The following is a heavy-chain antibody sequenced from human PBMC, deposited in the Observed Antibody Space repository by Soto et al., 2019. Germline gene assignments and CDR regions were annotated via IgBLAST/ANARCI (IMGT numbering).Heavy chain of an antibody. CDR2: ISVSGANT. V-gene: IGHV3-23*01. J-gene: IGHJ4*02. D-gene: IGHD6-19*01. CDR3: ASSSGWSFYYFDY. Sequence: GGSLRLSCAASGFTFNNYAMSWVRQAPGKGLEWVSTISVSGANTYYADSVKGRFTISRDDSKNTLYLQMNSLRAEDTAVYYCASSSGWSFYYFDYWGQGTLVTVSS. CDR1: GFTFNNYA.